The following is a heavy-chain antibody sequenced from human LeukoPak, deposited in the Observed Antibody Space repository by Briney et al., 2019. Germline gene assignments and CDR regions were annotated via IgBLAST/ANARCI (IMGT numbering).Heavy chain of an antibody. J-gene: IGHJ4*02. D-gene: IGHD4-23*01. Sequence: QSGGSLRLSCAASGFTFSSSAMSWVRQAPGKGLEWVSAISNNGGYTYYADSVQGRFTISRDNSKNTLYLQMNSLRAEDTAVYYCAKDLSYVYGGNSLVYWGQGTLVTVSS. CDR2: ISNNGGYT. CDR3: AKDLSYVYGGNSLVY. V-gene: IGHV3-23*01. CDR1: GFTFSSSA.